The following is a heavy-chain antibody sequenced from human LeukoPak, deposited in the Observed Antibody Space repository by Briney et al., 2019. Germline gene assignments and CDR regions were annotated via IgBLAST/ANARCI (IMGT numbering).Heavy chain of an antibody. CDR3: ARDPGYYDSSGYYAPQASDY. J-gene: IGHJ4*02. V-gene: IGHV3-74*01. CDR2: VSTDGNII. CDR1: GFTFTNYW. D-gene: IGHD3-22*01. Sequence: PGGSLRLSCAASGFTFTNYWMHWVRQVPGKGLVWVSRVSTDGNIISYADSVKGRFTISRDNAKNTVYLQMNSLRAEDTAVYYCARDPGYYDSSGYYAPQASDYWGQGTLVTVSS.